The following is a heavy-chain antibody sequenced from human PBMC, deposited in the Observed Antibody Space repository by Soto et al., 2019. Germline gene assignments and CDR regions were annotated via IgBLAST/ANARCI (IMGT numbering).Heavy chain of an antibody. D-gene: IGHD2-15*01. CDR1: GGSISSGDYY. CDR2: IYYSGST. V-gene: IGHV4-30-4*01. J-gene: IGHJ4*02. Sequence: QVQLQESSPGLVKPSQTLSLTCTVSGGSISSGDYYWSWIRQPPGKGLEWIGYIYYSGSTYYNPSLKSRVTISVDTSKNQFSLKLSSVTAADTAVYYCARDSAPAYCSGGSCYSRYFDYWGQGTLVTVSS. CDR3: ARDSAPAYCSGGSCYSRYFDY.